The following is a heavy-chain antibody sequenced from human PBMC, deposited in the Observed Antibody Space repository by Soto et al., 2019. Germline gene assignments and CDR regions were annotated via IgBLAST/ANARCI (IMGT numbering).Heavy chain of an antibody. CDR1: GFTFSSYG. J-gene: IGHJ4*02. CDR3: ARDSPLHPGELLSLDY. CDR2: IWYGGSNK. V-gene: IGHV3-33*01. D-gene: IGHD3-10*01. Sequence: QVQLVESGGGVVQPGRSLRLSCAASGFTFSSYGMHWVRQAPGKGLEWVAVIWYGGSNKYYADSVKGRFTISRDNSKNTLYLQMNSLRAEDTAVYYCARDSPLHPGELLSLDYWGQGTLVTVSS.